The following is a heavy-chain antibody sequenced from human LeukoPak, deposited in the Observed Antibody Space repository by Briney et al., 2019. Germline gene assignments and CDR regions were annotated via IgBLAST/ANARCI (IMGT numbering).Heavy chain of an antibody. CDR2: IIPILGIA. Sequence: ASVKVSCKASGGTFSSYAISWVRQAPGQGLEWMGRIIPILGIANYAQKFQGRVTITADKSTSTAYMELSSLRSEDTAVYYCAREGDGITGTTCFDYWGQGTLVTVSS. CDR3: AREGDGITGTTCFDY. V-gene: IGHV1-69*04. D-gene: IGHD1-20*01. J-gene: IGHJ4*02. CDR1: GGTFSSYA.